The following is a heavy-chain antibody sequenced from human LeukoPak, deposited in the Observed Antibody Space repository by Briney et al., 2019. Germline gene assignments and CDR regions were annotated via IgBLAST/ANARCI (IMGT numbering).Heavy chain of an antibody. D-gene: IGHD6-13*01. J-gene: IGHJ4*02. CDR2: ISAYNGNT. CDR3: ARDIGSSWYGYFDY. CDR1: GYTFTGYY. V-gene: IGHV1-18*04. Sequence: ASVKVSCKASGYTFTGYYMHWVRQAPGQGLEWMGWISAYNGNTNYAQKLQGRVTMTTDTSTSTAYMELRSLRSDDTAVYYCARDIGSSWYGYFDYWGQGTLVTVSS.